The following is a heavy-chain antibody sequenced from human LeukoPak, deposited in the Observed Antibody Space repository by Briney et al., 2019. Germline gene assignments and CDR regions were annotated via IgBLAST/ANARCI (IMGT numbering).Heavy chain of an antibody. CDR3: ARGRYYYDITGLGV. D-gene: IGHD3-22*01. Sequence: SGTLSLTCTVSGGSMSDYYWTWIRQPPGKGLEWIGYIYFSGNTNYNPSLKSRITISVDTSKNQFSLKLSSVTAADTAVYYCARGRYYYDITGLGVWGQGTLVTVSS. CDR2: IYFSGNT. CDR1: GGSMSDYY. J-gene: IGHJ4*02. V-gene: IGHV4-59*01.